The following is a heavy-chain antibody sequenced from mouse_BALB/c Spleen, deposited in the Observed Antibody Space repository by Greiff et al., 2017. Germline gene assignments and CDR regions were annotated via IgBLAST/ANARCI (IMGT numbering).Heavy chain of an antibody. V-gene: IGHV5-12-1*01. J-gene: IGHJ3*01. D-gene: IGHD2-1*01. Sequence: EVMLVESGGGLVKPGGSLKLSCAASGFAFSSYDMSWVRQTPEKRLEWVAYISSGGGSTYYPDTVKGRFTISRDNAKNTLYLQMSSLKSEDTAMYYCARQDGNYEAWFAYWGQGTLVTVSA. CDR1: GFAFSSYD. CDR3: ARQDGNYEAWFAY. CDR2: ISSGGGST.